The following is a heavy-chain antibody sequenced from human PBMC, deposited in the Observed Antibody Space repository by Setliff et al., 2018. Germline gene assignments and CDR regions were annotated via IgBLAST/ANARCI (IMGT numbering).Heavy chain of an antibody. CDR1: GYSISSGYY. J-gene: IGHJ4*02. Sequence: SETLSLTCAVSGYSISSGYYWGWIRQPPGKGLEWIGSIYHSGSTYYNPSLKSRVTVSVDTSKNQFSLKLSSVTAADTAVYYCASLSSMSVTTSYWGQGTLVTVSS. CDR3: ASLSSMSVTTSY. CDR2: IYHSGST. V-gene: IGHV4-38-2*01. D-gene: IGHD4-17*01.